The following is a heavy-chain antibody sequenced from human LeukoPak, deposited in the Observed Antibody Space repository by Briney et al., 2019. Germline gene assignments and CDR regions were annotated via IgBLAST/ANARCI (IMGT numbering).Heavy chain of an antibody. Sequence: QTGGSLRLSCAASGFTFSSYWMSWVRQAPGKGLEWVANIKEDGSDKYYVDSVKGRFTISRDNAKNSLYLQMNSLRAEDTAVYYCAIVVVAAGSFDYWGQGTLVTVSS. CDR1: GFTFSSYW. V-gene: IGHV3-7*01. J-gene: IGHJ4*02. CDR2: IKEDGSDK. D-gene: IGHD2-15*01. CDR3: AIVVVAAGSFDY.